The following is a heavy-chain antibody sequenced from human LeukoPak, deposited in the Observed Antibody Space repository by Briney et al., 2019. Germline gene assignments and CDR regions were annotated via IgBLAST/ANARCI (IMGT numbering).Heavy chain of an antibody. CDR3: ARWGVEMATTAPGSLDY. CDR1: GYSFTSYW. V-gene: IGHV5-51*01. J-gene: IGHJ4*02. D-gene: IGHD5-24*01. CDR2: IYPGDSDT. Sequence: GESLKISCKGSGYSFTSYWIGWVRQMPGKGLEWMGIIYPGDSDTRYSPSFQGQVTISADKSISTAYLQWGSLKASDTAMYYCARWGVEMATTAPGSLDYWGQGTLVTVSS.